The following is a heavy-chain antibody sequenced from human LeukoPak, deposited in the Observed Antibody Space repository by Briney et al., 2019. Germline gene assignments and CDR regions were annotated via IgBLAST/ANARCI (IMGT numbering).Heavy chain of an antibody. CDR2: IYYSGNT. CDR1: SGSISSRSFY. CDR3: ARQDYGDYGLGYFDY. V-gene: IGHV4-39*01. Sequence: SETLSLTCTVSSGSISSRSFYWGWIRQPPGKGLEWIGSIYYSGNTYYNPSLKNRVTISVDTSKNQFSLKLSSVTAADTAVYYCARQDYGDYGLGYFDYWGQGTLVTVSS. D-gene: IGHD4-17*01. J-gene: IGHJ4*02.